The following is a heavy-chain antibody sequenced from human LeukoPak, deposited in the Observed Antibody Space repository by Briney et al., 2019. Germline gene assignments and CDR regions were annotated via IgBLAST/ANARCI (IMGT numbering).Heavy chain of an antibody. V-gene: IGHV4-59*08. J-gene: IGHJ5*02. CDR3: ARTIAAAGSDWFDP. CDR2: IYYSGST. D-gene: IGHD6-13*01. CDR1: GGSISTYY. Sequence: PSETLSLTCTVSGGSISTYYWSWIRQPPGKGREWIVYIYYSGSTNYNPSLKSRVTISVDTSKNQLSLKLSSVAAADTAVYYCARTIAAAGSDWFDPWGQGTLVTVSS.